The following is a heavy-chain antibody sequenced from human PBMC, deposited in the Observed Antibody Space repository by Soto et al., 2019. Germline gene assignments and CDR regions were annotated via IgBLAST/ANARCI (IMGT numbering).Heavy chain of an antibody. CDR1: GITFSSYA. CDR3: ARESVRDLVGELDY. V-gene: IGHV3-23*01. CDR2: ISGSGDST. J-gene: IGHJ4*02. Sequence: GGSLRLSCAVSGITFSSYALSWVRQAPGKGLEWVSAISGSGDSTYYADSVKGRFTISRDNSKNTLYLQMNSLRPEDTAVFYCARESVRDLVGELDYWGQGTLVTVSS. D-gene: IGHD1-26*01.